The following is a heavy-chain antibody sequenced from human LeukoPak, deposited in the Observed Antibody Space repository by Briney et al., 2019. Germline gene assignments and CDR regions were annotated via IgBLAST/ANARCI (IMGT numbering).Heavy chain of an antibody. D-gene: IGHD2-2*01. CDR2: IIPIFGTA. CDR1: GGTFSSYA. V-gene: IGHV1-69*13. J-gene: IGHJ6*03. CDR3: ARSIDIVVVPAADHYYYYYYMDV. Sequence: ASVKVSCKASGGTFSSYAISWVRQAPGQGLDWMGGIIPIFGTANYAQKFQGRVTITADESTSTAYMELSSLRSEDTAVYYCARSIDIVVVPAADHYYYYYYMDVWGKGTTVTVSS.